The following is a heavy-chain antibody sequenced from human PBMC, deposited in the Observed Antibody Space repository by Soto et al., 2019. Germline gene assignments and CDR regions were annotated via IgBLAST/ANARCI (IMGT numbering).Heavy chain of an antibody. CDR2: IYWDDDK. V-gene: IGHV2-5*02. D-gene: IGHD3-16*01. CDR1: GSSLTNSGVG. Sequence: QITLKESGPTLVKPTQTLTLTCTLSGSSLTNSGVGVGWVRQPPGKALEWLALIYWDDDKYYSSSLKSRLTITKDTSKNQVVLSMANVDPVDKATYYCAHSRFGDYVYWGQGTLVAVSS. J-gene: IGHJ4*02. CDR3: AHSRFGDYVY.